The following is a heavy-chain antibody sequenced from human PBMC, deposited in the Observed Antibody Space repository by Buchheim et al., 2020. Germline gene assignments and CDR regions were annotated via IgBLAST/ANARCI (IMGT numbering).Heavy chain of an antibody. J-gene: IGHJ4*02. D-gene: IGHD6-13*01. CDR3: ARDPGIAAAGIDY. V-gene: IGHV3-30*04. CDR1: GFTFSSYA. Sequence: QVQLVESGGGVVQPGRSLRLSCAASGFTFSSYAMHWVRQAPGKGLEWVAVISYDGGNKYYADSVKGRFTISRDNSKNTLYLQMNSLRAEDTAVYYCARDPGIAAAGIDYWGQGTL. CDR2: ISYDGGNK.